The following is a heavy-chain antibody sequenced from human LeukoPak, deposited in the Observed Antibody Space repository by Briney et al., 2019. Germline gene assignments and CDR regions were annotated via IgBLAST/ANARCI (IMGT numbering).Heavy chain of an antibody. D-gene: IGHD3-3*01. CDR1: GGSISSSSYY. CDR2: IYYSGST. V-gene: IGHV4-39*01. CDR3: ARHEKLTIFGVVTYFDY. Sequence: PSETLSLTCTVSGGSISSSSYYWGWIRQPPGKGLEWIGSIYYSGSTYYNPSLKSRVTISVDTSKNQFSLKLSSVTAADTAVYYCARHEKLTIFGVVTYFDYWGQGTLVTVSS. J-gene: IGHJ4*02.